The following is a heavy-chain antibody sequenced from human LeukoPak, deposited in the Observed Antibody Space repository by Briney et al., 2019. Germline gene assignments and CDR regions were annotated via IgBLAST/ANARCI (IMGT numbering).Heavy chain of an antibody. Sequence: VASVKVSCKASGYTFTSYGISWVRQAPGQGLEWMGWISAYNGNTNYAQKLQGRVTMTTDTSTSTAYMELRSLRSDDTAVYYCARVKYYDILTGYYRGGDTFDYWGQGTLVTVSS. CDR2: ISAYNGNT. J-gene: IGHJ4*02. CDR1: GYTFTSYG. CDR3: ARVKYYDILTGYYRGGDTFDY. V-gene: IGHV1-18*01. D-gene: IGHD3-9*01.